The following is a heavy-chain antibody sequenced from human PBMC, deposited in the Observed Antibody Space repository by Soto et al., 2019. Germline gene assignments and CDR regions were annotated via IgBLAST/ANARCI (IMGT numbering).Heavy chain of an antibody. CDR2: INHSGST. CDR3: ARGGHVDIVATQTYYFDY. CDR1: GGSFSGYY. V-gene: IGHV4-34*01. J-gene: IGHJ4*02. Sequence: PSETLSLTCAVYGGSFSGYYWSWIRQPPGKGLEWIGEINHSGSTNYNPSLKSRVTISVDTSKNQFSLKLSSVTAADTAVYYCARGGHVDIVATQTYYFDYWGPGTLVTLSS. D-gene: IGHD5-12*01.